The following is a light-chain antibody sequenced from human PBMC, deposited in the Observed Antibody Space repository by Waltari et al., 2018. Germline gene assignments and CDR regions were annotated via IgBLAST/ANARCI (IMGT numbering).Light chain of an antibody. J-gene: IGKJ4*01. CDR3: QQYNNWPLT. CDR2: GAS. Sequence: SPGERATLSCRASQSVSSNLAWYQQKPGQAPRLLIYGASTRATGIPARFSGSGSGTEFTLTISSLQSEDFAVYYCQQYNNWPLTFGGGTKV. V-gene: IGKV3-15*01. CDR1: QSVSSN.